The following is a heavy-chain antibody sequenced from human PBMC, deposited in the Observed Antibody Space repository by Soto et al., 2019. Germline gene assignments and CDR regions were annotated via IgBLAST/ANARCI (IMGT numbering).Heavy chain of an antibody. Sequence: EVQLVETGGGLIQPGGSLRLSCAASGFTVSSNYMSSVRQAPGKGLEWVSVIYSGGSTYYADSVKGRFTISRDNSKNTLYLQMNSLRAEDTAVYYCARDRAGSYGDYWGQGTLVTVSS. J-gene: IGHJ4*02. D-gene: IGHD3-10*01. CDR2: IYSGGST. V-gene: IGHV3-53*02. CDR3: ARDRAGSYGDY. CDR1: GFTVSSNY.